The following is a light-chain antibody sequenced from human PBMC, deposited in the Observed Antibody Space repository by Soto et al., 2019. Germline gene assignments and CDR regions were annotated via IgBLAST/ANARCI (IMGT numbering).Light chain of an antibody. CDR3: QVWESSSDNYL. Sequence: SYELTQPPSVSVAPGQTARITCGGNNIGTKSVHWYQQKPGQAPVLVVYDDSGRPSGIPERFSGSNYGNTATLTISRVEAGDETDYYCQVWESSSDNYLFGHGTKVTV. J-gene: IGLJ1*01. V-gene: IGLV3-21*02. CDR2: DDS. CDR1: NIGTKS.